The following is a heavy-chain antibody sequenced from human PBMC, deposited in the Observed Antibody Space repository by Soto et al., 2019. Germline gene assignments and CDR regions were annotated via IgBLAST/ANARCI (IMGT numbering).Heavy chain of an antibody. V-gene: IGHV4-59*11. Sequence: SEPMCDSCTVAGGSSINHGGGWILQSPGGGLESIGYVPNTATTTYNPSLKNRVTISVDASNSQCYLNLRSVTAADTAVFYFAGGKAIEQIFYVFAFWGQGALVIVSS. CDR1: GGSSINHG. CDR3: AGGKAIEQIFYVFAF. CDR2: VPNTATT. J-gene: IGHJ4*02. D-gene: IGHD3-9*01.